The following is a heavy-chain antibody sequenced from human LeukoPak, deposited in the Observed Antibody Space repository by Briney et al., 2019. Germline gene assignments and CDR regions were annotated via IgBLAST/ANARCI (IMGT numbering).Heavy chain of an antibody. D-gene: IGHD3-3*01. CDR1: GFTFSSYW. Sequence: GGSLRLSCAASGFTFSSYWMNWARQAPGKGLEWVASINHNGNVNYYVDSVKGRFTISRDNSKNTLYLQMNSLRAEDMAVYYCARDVEYTQRYGMDVWGQGTTVTVSS. J-gene: IGHJ6*02. CDR3: ARDVEYTQRYGMDV. V-gene: IGHV3-7*03. CDR2: INHNGNVN.